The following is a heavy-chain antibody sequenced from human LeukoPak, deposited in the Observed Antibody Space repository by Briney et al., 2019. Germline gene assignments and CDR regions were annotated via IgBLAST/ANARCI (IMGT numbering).Heavy chain of an antibody. CDR2: MNPNSGNT. CDR1: GYTFTSYD. CDR3: ASVGGLYSTYAFDI. D-gene: IGHD2-2*01. J-gene: IGHJ3*02. Sequence: ASVKVSCKVSGYTFTSYDINWVRQATGQGLEWMGWMNPNSGNTGYAQKFQGRVTITRNTSISTAYMELSSLRSEDTAVYYCASVGGLYSTYAFDIWGQGTMVTVSS. V-gene: IGHV1-8*03.